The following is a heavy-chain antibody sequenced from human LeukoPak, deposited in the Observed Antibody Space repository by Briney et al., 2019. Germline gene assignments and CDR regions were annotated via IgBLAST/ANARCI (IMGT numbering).Heavy chain of an antibody. CDR2: ISSSGSTI. J-gene: IGHJ4*02. V-gene: IGHV3-11*04. Sequence: PGGSLRLSCAASGFTFSDYYRSGLRQAPGKGREGVSYISSSGSTIYYADSVKGRFTISRDNAKNSLYLQMNSLRAEDTAVYYCARDEAGVNFDYWGQGTLVTVSS. CDR1: GFTFSDYY. D-gene: IGHD6-19*01. CDR3: ARDEAGVNFDY.